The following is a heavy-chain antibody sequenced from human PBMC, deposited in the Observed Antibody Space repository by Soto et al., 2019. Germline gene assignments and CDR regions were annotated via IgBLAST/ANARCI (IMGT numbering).Heavy chain of an antibody. V-gene: IGHV3-23*01. CDR3: AKDPGYCSGGSCYYFDY. Sequence: LRLSCAASGFTFSSYAMSWVRQAPGKGLEWVSAISGSGGSTYYADSVKGRFTISRDNSKNTLYLQMNSLRAEDTAVYYCAKDPGYCSGGSCYYFDYWGQGTLVTVSS. D-gene: IGHD2-15*01. CDR1: GFTFSSYA. CDR2: ISGSGGST. J-gene: IGHJ4*02.